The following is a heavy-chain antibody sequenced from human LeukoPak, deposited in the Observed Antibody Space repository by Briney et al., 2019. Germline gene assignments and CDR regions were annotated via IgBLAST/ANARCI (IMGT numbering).Heavy chain of an antibody. D-gene: IGHD1-1*01. CDR3: ARDVGKKPDY. J-gene: IGHJ4*02. V-gene: IGHV3-74*01. CDR1: GFTFSSYG. Sequence: GRSLRLSCAASGFTFSSYGMHWVRQAPGKGLVWVSGISSDGTGTTYTDSVKGQFTISRDNTKNTLYLQLNSLRAEDTAVYYCARDVGKKPDYWGQGTLVTVSS. CDR2: ISSDGTGT.